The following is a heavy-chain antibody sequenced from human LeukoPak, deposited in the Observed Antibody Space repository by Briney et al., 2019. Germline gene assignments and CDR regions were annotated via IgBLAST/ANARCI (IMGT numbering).Heavy chain of an antibody. CDR2: ISSSGSTI. D-gene: IGHD3-10*01. Sequence: GGSLRLSCAASGFTFSDNYMSWIRQAPGKGLEWVSYISSSGSTIYYADSVKGRFTISRDNAKNSLYLQMNNLRAEDTAVYYCARFIITMVRGVYNWFDPWGQGTLVTVSS. J-gene: IGHJ5*02. CDR1: GFTFSDNY. V-gene: IGHV3-11*04. CDR3: ARFIITMVRGVYNWFDP.